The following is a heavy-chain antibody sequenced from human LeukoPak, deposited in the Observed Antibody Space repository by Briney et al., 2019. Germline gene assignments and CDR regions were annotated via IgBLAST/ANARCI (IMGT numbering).Heavy chain of an antibody. CDR3: AREAYYYYGMDV. Sequence: SETLSLTCAVYGGSFSGYYWSWIRQPPGKGLEWIGEINHSGSTNYNPSLKSRVTISVDTSKNQFSLKLSSVAAADTAVHYCAREAYYYYGMDVWGQGTTVTVSS. CDR2: INHSGST. V-gene: IGHV4-34*01. J-gene: IGHJ6*02. CDR1: GGSFSGYY.